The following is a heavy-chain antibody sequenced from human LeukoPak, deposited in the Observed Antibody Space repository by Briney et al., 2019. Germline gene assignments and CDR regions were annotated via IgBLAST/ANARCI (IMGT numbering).Heavy chain of an antibody. CDR2: IIPIFGTA. CDR1: GGTFSSYA. D-gene: IGHD6-13*01. CDR3: WAQLVPGWFDP. Sequence: ASVKVSCTASGGTFSSYAISWVRQAPGQGLEWMGGIIPIFGTANYAQKFQGRVTITADESTSTAYMELSSLRSEDTAVYYCWAQLVPGWFDPWGQGTLVTVSS. J-gene: IGHJ5*02. V-gene: IGHV1-69*13.